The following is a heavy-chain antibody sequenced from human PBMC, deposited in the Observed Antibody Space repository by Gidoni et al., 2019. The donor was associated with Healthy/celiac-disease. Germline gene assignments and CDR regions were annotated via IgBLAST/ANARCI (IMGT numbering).Heavy chain of an antibody. CDR2: ISGRGGST. J-gene: IGHJ4*02. CDR1: GFTFSSYA. D-gene: IGHD3-10*01. CDR3: AKDHYYGSGSYYDY. V-gene: IGHV3-23*01. Sequence: EVQLLESGGGLVRPGGSLGLSCSSSGFTFSSYAMSWVRQAPGKGLEWVSAISGRGGSTYYADSVKGRLTIYRDNSKNTLYLKMNSLRAEDTAVYYCAKDHYYGSGSYYDYWGQGTLVTVSS.